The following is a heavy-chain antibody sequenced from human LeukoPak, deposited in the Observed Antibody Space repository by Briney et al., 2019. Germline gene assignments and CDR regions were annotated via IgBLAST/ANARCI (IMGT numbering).Heavy chain of an antibody. D-gene: IGHD1-14*01. CDR1: GGSISSGSYY. J-gene: IGHJ5*02. V-gene: IGHV4-61*02. Sequence: SETLSLTCTVSGGSISSGSYYWSWIRQPAGKGLEWIGRIYTSGSTNYNPSLKSRVTISVDTSKNQFSLKLSSVTAADTAVYYCARGHVAGMPVEVYWFDPWGQGTLVTVSS. CDR2: IYTSGST. CDR3: ARGHVAGMPVEVYWFDP.